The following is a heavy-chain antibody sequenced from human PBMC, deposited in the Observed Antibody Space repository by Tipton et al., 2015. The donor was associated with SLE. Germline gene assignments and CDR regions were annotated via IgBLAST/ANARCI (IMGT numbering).Heavy chain of an antibody. D-gene: IGHD3-3*01. J-gene: IGHJ4*02. Sequence: SLRLSCVTSGLSFSSYAMAWVRQAPGKGLEWVSGVIGSGGSSYNADSVKGRFTISRDTSKNTLYLQMNSLRAEDTAVYYCARGYDFWSGSLPGYWGQGTLVTVSS. CDR3: ARGYDFWSGSLPGY. V-gene: IGHV3-23*01. CDR2: VIGSGGSS. CDR1: GLSFSSYA.